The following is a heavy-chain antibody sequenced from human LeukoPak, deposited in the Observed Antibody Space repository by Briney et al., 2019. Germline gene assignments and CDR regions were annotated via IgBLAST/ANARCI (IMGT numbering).Heavy chain of an antibody. V-gene: IGHV1-2*02. CDR3: ARDRRGSPPRG. Sequence: ASVKVSCKASGYTFSGYYMHWVRQAPGQGLEWMGWINPKSGGTNEAQKFQGRVTMTRDTSISTAYMELSRLRSDDTAVYYCARDRRGSPPRGWGQGTLVTVSS. CDR2: INPKSGGT. J-gene: IGHJ4*02. CDR1: GYTFSGYY. D-gene: IGHD1-26*01.